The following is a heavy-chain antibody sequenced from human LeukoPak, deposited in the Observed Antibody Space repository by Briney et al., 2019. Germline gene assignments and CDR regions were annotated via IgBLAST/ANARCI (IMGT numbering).Heavy chain of an antibody. Sequence: SETLSLTCTVSGGPISSRSHYWGWIRPPPGKGLEWIGSIYYSGSTYYNASLESRVTMSVDTPKNQFSLKLTSVTAADTAVYYCARIYGTTHVDYWGQGTLVTVSS. D-gene: IGHD2/OR15-2a*01. CDR3: ARIYGTTHVDY. CDR2: IYYSGST. CDR1: GGPISSRSHY. V-gene: IGHV4-39*01. J-gene: IGHJ4*02.